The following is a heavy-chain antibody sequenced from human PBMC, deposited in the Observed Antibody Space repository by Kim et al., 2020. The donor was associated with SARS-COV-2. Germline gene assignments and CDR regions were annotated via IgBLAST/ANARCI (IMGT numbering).Heavy chain of an antibody. CDR3: AKESSSRRGPPAVDI. CDR1: GFTFSSYG. Sequence: GGSLRLSCAASGFTFSSYGMHWVRQAPGKGLEWVAVISYDGSNKYYADSVKGRFTISRDNSKNTLYLQMNSLRAEDTAVYYCAKESSSRRGPPAVDIWG. CDR2: ISYDGSNK. V-gene: IGHV3-30*18. J-gene: IGHJ3*02.